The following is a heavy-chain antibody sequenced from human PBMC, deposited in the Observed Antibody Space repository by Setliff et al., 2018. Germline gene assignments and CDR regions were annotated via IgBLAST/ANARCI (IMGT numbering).Heavy chain of an antibody. Sequence: GGSLRLSCAASGFSFSSYAMSWVRQAPGKGLEWVSSIIGSGISTYYADSVQGRFTISRDNPKNTLHLQMNGLRVEDTAIYYCARSPHDFWSGRVFFDYWGQGMLVTV. CDR3: ARSPHDFWSGRVFFDY. D-gene: IGHD3-3*01. V-gene: IGHV3-23*01. CDR2: IIGSGIST. CDR1: GFSFSSYA. J-gene: IGHJ4*01.